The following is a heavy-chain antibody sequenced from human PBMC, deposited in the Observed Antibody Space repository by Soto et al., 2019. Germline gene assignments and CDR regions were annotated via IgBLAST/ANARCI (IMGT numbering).Heavy chain of an antibody. Sequence: GGSLRLSCAASGFTFSSYWMSWVRQAPGKGLEWVANIKQDGSEKYYVDSVKGRFTISRDNAKNSLYLQMNSLRAEDTAVYYCARDRRLLWFGESIRSDAFDIWGQGTMVTVSS. CDR3: ARDRRLLWFGESIRSDAFDI. D-gene: IGHD3-10*01. V-gene: IGHV3-7*01. CDR1: GFTFSSYW. CDR2: IKQDGSEK. J-gene: IGHJ3*02.